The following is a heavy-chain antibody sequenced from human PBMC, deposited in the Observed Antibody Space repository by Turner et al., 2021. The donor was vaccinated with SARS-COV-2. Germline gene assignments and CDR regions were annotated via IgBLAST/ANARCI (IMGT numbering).Heavy chain of an antibody. Sequence: QEQLVQSGAEAKKPGASVQVPCNASGYTFTGYYMHWVRQAPGQGLEWMGWINPNSGGTNYAQKFQSRVTMTRDTSISTAYMELSRLRSDDAAVYYCAREGAPVSSSSRVWFDPWGQGTLVTVSS. CDR3: AREGAPVSSSSRVWFDP. D-gene: IGHD6-6*01. J-gene: IGHJ5*02. V-gene: IGHV1-2*02. CDR1: GYTFTGYY. CDR2: INPNSGGT.